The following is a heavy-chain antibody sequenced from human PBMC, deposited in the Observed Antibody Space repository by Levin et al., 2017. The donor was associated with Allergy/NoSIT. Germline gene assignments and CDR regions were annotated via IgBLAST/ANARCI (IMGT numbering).Heavy chain of an antibody. V-gene: IGHV3-30-3*01. CDR1: GFTFSSYA. CDR2: ISYDGSNK. J-gene: IGHJ3*02. Sequence: PGGSLRLSCAASGFTFSSYAMHWVRQAPGKGLEWVAVISYDGSNKYYADSVKGRFTISRDNSKNTLYLQMNSLRAEDTAVYYCARERTTGNDAFDIWGQGTMVTVSS. D-gene: IGHD1-1*01. CDR3: ARERTTGNDAFDI.